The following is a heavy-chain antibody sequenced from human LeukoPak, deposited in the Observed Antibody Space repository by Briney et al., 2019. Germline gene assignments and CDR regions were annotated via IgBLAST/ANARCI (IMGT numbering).Heavy chain of an antibody. CDR3: ARATILFSLDY. D-gene: IGHD3-3*01. J-gene: IGHJ4*02. Sequence: PSETLSLTCAVYGGSFSGYYWSWIRQPPGKGLEWIGEINHSGSTNYNPSLKSRVTISIDTSKNQFSLKLSSVTAADTAVYYCARATILFSLDYWGQGTLVTVSS. CDR1: GGSFSGYY. CDR2: INHSGST. V-gene: IGHV4-34*01.